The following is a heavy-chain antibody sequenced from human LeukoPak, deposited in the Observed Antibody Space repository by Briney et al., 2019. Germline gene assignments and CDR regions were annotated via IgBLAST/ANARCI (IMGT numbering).Heavy chain of an antibody. CDR2: INHSGST. CDR3: ARGPGTWYYY. D-gene: IGHD6-13*01. V-gene: IGHV4-4*02. J-gene: IGHJ4*02. Sequence: SETLSLTCDVSGGSITQTNCWTWVRQPPGKGLEWIGEINHSGSTNYNPSLKSRVTISIDTSKNQFSLKLSSVTAADTALYYCARGPGTWYYYWGQGTLVTVSS. CDR1: GGSITQTNC.